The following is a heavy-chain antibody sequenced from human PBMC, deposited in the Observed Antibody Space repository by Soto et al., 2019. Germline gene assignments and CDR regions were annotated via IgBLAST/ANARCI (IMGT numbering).Heavy chain of an antibody. CDR3: AKDAVAYNGEWDWFDL. Sequence: EVQLLESGGGLVQPGGSLRLSCVASGFTFKNFAVSWVRQAPGKGMEWVSAIGGGGSSANYADSVKGRFTVSRDDSKSTLYLQMSGLRVDDTALYYCAKDAVAYNGEWDWFDLWGQGTLVTVSS. V-gene: IGHV3-23*01. CDR1: GFTFKNFA. D-gene: IGHD3-10*01. CDR2: IGGGGSSA. J-gene: IGHJ5*02.